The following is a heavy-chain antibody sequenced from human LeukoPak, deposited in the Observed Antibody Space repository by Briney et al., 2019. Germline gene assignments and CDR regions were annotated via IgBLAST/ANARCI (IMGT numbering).Heavy chain of an antibody. Sequence: ASVKVSCKASGGTFSSYAISWVRQAPGQGLEWMGGIIPTFGTANYAQKFQGRVTITADESTSTAYMELSSLRSEDTAVYYCARDLEKDIVVVPAEYYYGMDVWGQGTTVTVSS. D-gene: IGHD2-2*01. CDR3: ARDLEKDIVVVPAEYYYGMDV. V-gene: IGHV1-69*13. CDR2: IIPTFGTA. CDR1: GGTFSSYA. J-gene: IGHJ6*02.